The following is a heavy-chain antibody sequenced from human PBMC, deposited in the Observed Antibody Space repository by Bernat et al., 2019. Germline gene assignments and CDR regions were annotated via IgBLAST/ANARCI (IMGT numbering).Heavy chain of an antibody. V-gene: IGHV3-74*01. Sequence: EVHLVESGGGLVQPGGSLRLSCTASGFTFSTYWMHWVRQAPGKGLEWVLGLSTDGSNTRYSGSVKGRMTISRDNAKNTLYLQMNGLRVDDTAVYYCVRGSGYYYFDYWGQGILVTVSS. CDR3: VRGSGYYYFDY. CDR1: GFTFSTYW. CDR2: LSTDGSNT. J-gene: IGHJ4*02. D-gene: IGHD3-22*01.